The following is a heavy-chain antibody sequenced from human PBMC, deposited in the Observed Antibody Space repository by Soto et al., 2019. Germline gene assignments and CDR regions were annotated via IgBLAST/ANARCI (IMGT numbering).Heavy chain of an antibody. CDR2: ISYDGSNK. Sequence: GGSLRLSCAASGFTFSSYGMHWVRQAPGKGLEWVAVISYDGSNKYYADSVKCRFTISRDNSKNTLYLQMNSLRAEDTAVYYCAKAEYYDFWSGYQFYYYYYYGMDVWGQGTTVTVSS. D-gene: IGHD3-3*01. J-gene: IGHJ6*02. CDR1: GFTFSSYG. CDR3: AKAEYYDFWSGYQFYYYYYYGMDV. V-gene: IGHV3-30*18.